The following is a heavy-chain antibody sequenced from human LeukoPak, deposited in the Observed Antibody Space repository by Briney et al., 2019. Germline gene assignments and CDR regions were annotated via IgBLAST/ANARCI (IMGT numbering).Heavy chain of an antibody. Sequence: GGSLRRSCAASGFTFSDYAMSWVRQAPGKGLEWVSLISANGGFTYYADSVKGRFTISRDNSKNTLYLQMNSLRGEDTAIYYCAKSRAKYTYYDMDVWGQGTTVTVSS. CDR3: AKSRAKYTYYDMDV. CDR2: ISANGGFT. V-gene: IGHV3-23*01. D-gene: IGHD2-2*02. CDR1: GFTFSDYA. J-gene: IGHJ6*01.